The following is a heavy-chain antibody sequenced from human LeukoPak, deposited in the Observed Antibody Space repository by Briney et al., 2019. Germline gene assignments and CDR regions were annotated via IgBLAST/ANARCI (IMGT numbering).Heavy chain of an antibody. CDR3: ARDRRDSSGYYAYYFDY. D-gene: IGHD3-22*01. J-gene: IGHJ4*02. CDR1: GGSFSGYY. CDR2: INHSGST. Sequence: SETLSLTCAVYGGSFSGYYWSWIRQPPGKGLEWIGEINHSGSTNYNPSLKSRVTISVDTSKNQFSLKLSSVTAADTAVYYCARDRRDSSGYYAYYFDYWGQGTLVTVSS. V-gene: IGHV4-34*01.